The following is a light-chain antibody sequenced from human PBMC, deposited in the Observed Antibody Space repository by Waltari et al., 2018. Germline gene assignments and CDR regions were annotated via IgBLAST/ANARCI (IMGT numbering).Light chain of an antibody. CDR3: SSYSSTTTRVL. CDR2: GVS. CDR1: STAIGGYFF. J-gene: IGLJ2*01. V-gene: IGLV2-14*03. Sequence: QSALTQPAPVSGSPGQSITIPCTGSSTAIGGYFFVSWYQQQSGKAPKLIIYGVSNRPSGVSDRFSGSKSDNTASLTISGLQTQDEADYYCSSYSSTTTRVLFGGGTRLTVL.